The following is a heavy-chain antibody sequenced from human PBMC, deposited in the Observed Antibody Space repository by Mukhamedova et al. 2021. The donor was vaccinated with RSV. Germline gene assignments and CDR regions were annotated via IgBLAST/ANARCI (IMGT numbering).Heavy chain of an antibody. CDR3: ARHETYSGNWLPDY. CDR2: IYPGDSDT. J-gene: IGHJ4*02. V-gene: IGHV5-51*01. D-gene: IGHD6-13*01. Sequence: QITWEGLEWMGIIYPGDSDTRYSPSFQGQVTISADKSIGTAYLQWSSLKASDTAMYFCARHETYSGNWLPDYWGQGTLVTVSS.